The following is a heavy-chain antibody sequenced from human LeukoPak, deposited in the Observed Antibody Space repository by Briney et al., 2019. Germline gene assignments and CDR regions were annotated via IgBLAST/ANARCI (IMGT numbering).Heavy chain of an antibody. CDR2: ISAYNGNT. CDR3: ARAYYDSSGYSAY. CDR1: GYTFNDFY. D-gene: IGHD3-22*01. V-gene: IGHV1-18*04. J-gene: IGHJ4*02. Sequence: ASVKVSCKASGYTFNDFYVHWVRLAPGQGLEWMGWISAYNGNTNYAQKLQGRVTMTTDTSTSTAYMELRSLRSDDTAVYYCARAYYDSSGYSAYWGQGTLVTVSS.